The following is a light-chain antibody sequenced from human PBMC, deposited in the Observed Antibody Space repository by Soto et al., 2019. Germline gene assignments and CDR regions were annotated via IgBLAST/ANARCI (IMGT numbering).Light chain of an antibody. CDR3: QQTYSTPSTWT. CDR1: QTISSY. J-gene: IGKJ1*01. CDR2: AAS. V-gene: IGKV1-39*01. Sequence: DIQMTQSPTSLSANVGDKVTNTCRANQTISSYLNWYQQTPGRAPKLLIYAASSLQGGVPSRFSGSGSGTDFTLTISSLQPEDFATFYCQQTYSTPSTWTFGQGTKVDFK.